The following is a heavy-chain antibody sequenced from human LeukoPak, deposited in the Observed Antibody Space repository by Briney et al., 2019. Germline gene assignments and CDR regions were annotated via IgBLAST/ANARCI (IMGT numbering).Heavy chain of an antibody. CDR3: AKDNGIAVAVVSVDAFDI. CDR1: GFTFSSYA. J-gene: IGHJ3*02. CDR2: ISGSGGST. V-gene: IGHV3-23*01. D-gene: IGHD6-19*01. Sequence: GGSLRLSCAASGFTFSSYAMSWVRQAPGKGLEWVSAISGSGGSTYYADSVKGRFTISRDNSKNTLYLQMNSLRAEDTAVYYCAKDNGIAVAVVSVDAFDIWGQGTMVTVSS.